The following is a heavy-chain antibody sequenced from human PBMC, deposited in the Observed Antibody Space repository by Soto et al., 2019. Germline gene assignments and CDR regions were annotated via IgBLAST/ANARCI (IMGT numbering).Heavy chain of an antibody. CDR1: GFTFSSYA. V-gene: IGHV3-23*01. Sequence: GGSLRLSCAASGFTFSSYAMSWVRQAPGKGLEWVSAISGSGGSTYYADSVKGRFTISRDNSKNTLYLQMNSLRAEDTAVYYCAKVSSYGGTDPYYMDVWGKGTTVTVSS. J-gene: IGHJ6*03. CDR2: ISGSGGST. D-gene: IGHD5-18*01. CDR3: AKVSSYGGTDPYYMDV.